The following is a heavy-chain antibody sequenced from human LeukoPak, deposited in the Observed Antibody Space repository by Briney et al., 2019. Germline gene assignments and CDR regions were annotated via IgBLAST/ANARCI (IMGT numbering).Heavy chain of an antibody. CDR3: ARLIVVVTAYIDY. CDR1: GGSFSGYY. V-gene: IGHV4-34*01. CDR2: INHSGST. J-gene: IGHJ4*02. D-gene: IGHD2-21*02. Sequence: SETLSLTCAVYGGSFSGYYWSWIRQPPGKGLEWIGEINHSGSTNYNPSLKSRVTISVDTSKNQFSLKLSSVTAADTAVYYCARLIVVVTAYIDYWGQGILVTVSS.